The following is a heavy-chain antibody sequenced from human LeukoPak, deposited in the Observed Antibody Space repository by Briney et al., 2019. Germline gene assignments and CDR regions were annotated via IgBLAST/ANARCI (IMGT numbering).Heavy chain of an antibody. CDR1: GFTFTGYW. J-gene: IGHJ4*02. CDR3: ARDGRSGNFDK. V-gene: IGHV3-74*01. Sequence: PGRSLRLSCAASGFTFTGYWMHWVRQPPAKGLAWVWVIRSDGSITTYADSVKGRFTISRDTAKNTLYLQMNSLRAEDTAVYYCARDGRSGNFDKWGQGTLVSVSS. CDR2: IRSDGSIT. D-gene: IGHD1-26*01.